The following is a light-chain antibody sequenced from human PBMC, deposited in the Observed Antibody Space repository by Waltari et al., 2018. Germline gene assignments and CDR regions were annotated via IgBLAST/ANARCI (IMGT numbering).Light chain of an antibody. CDR3: AAWDDSLNGRYV. CDR2: SNN. CDR1: SSHNGSTP. Sequence: QSVLPQPPSPSGTPGQSAPIPCPGSSSHNGSTPVNGSQQLPGTAPKLLIYSNNQRPSGVPDRFSGSKSGTSASLAISGLQSEDEADYYCAAWDDSLNGRYVFGTGTKVTVL. J-gene: IGLJ1*01. V-gene: IGLV1-44*01.